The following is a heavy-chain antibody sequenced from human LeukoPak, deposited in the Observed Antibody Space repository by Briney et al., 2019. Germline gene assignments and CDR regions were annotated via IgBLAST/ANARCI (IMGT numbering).Heavy chain of an antibody. V-gene: IGHV4-34*01. CDR3: ARGSTMVGLTFDY. CDR1: GGSFSGYY. J-gene: IGHJ4*02. D-gene: IGHD3-10*02. Sequence: SETLSLTCAVYGGSFSGYYWSWIRQPPGKGLEWIGEINHSGSTNYNPSLKSRVTISVDTSKNQFSLKLSSVTAADTAVYYCARGSTMVGLTFDYWGQGTLVTVSS. CDR2: INHSGST.